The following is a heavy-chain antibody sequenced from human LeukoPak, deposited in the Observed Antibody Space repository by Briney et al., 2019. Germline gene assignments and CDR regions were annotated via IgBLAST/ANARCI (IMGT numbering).Heavy chain of an antibody. Sequence: GGSLRLSCAASGFSVSSDHMSWVRQAPGKGLEWVSLFHSDGNIYYADSVKGRFTISRDDSKNTVYLQMNSLRAEGTAVYYCARDQAESSGFDYWGQGTLVTVSS. CDR1: GFSVSSDH. D-gene: IGHD6-6*01. CDR3: ARDQAESSGFDY. J-gene: IGHJ4*02. CDR2: FHSDGNI. V-gene: IGHV3-53*01.